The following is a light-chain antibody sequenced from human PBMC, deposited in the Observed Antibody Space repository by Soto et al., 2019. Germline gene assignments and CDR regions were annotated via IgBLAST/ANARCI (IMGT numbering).Light chain of an antibody. V-gene: IGKV3D-15*01. CDR3: QQYNNWPPWT. CDR2: EAS. CDR1: QSVGSN. Sequence: VMTQSPATLPVSLGGRVTLSCRASQSVGSNLAWYQQKPGQPPRLLIYEASNRDTGVPTRFSGSGSGTEFTLTITSLQSEDFAVYYCQQYNNWPPWTFGQGTKVDIK. J-gene: IGKJ1*01.